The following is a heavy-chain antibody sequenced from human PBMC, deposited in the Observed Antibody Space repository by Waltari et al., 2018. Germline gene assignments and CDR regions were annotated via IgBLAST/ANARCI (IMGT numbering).Heavy chain of an antibody. CDR1: GFTFRNYW. Sequence: EGLMVESVGGLVHPGGSLSLSCAVLGFTFRNYWMRVGCQAPGKGLVWVSRISADGATTKYADSVKGRFTISRDSAKNELYLQMNSLRDDDTAVYYCARDADYDRSGSDYWGQGTLVTVSS. CDR2: ISADGATT. CDR3: ARDADYDRSGSDY. J-gene: IGHJ4*02. D-gene: IGHD3-10*01. V-gene: IGHV3-74*01.